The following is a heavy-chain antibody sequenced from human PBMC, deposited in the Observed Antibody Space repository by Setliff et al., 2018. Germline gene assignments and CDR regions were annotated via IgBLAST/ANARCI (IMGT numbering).Heavy chain of an antibody. J-gene: IGHJ3*02. D-gene: IGHD2-2*02. CDR2: IYPGDYDT. Sequence: GESLKISCKASGYSFTTYWIAWVHQMPGKGLEWMWVIYPGDYDTSYSTSFQGRGTISVDKSSNTAYLQWSSLKASDTAMYYCASLYCSSTSCYRENDAFDIWGQGTMVTVSS. V-gene: IGHV5-51*07. CDR1: GYSFTTYW. CDR3: ASLYCSSTSCYRENDAFDI.